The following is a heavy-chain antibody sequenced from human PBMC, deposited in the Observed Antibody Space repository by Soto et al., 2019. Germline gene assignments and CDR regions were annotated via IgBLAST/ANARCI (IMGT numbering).Heavy chain of an antibody. CDR2: IYYSGST. V-gene: IGHV4-61*08. Sequence: SETLSLTCAVSGGSISSGGYSWSWIRQPPGKGVEWIGYIYYSGSTNYNPSLKSRVTISVDTSNNQFSLTLTSVTAADMAVYYCASHTVTYYDFDYWGQVTLVTVSS. CDR1: GGSISSGGYS. CDR3: ASHTVTYYDFDY. J-gene: IGHJ4*02. D-gene: IGHD1-26*01.